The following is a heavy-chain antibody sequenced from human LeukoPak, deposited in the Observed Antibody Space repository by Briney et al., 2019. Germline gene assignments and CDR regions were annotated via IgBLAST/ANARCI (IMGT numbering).Heavy chain of an antibody. CDR2: ISGSGGRT. CDR3: AKDGIYTRYGMDV. J-gene: IGHJ6*02. CDR1: GSTFSSYA. V-gene: IGHV3-23*01. D-gene: IGHD2-2*02. Sequence: GGSLRLSCEASGSTFSSYAMNWVRQAPGKGLEWVSAISGSGGRTYYADSVKGRLTISRDNSKNTLYLQMNNLRAEDTAVCYCAKDGIYTRYGMDVWGQGTTVTVSS.